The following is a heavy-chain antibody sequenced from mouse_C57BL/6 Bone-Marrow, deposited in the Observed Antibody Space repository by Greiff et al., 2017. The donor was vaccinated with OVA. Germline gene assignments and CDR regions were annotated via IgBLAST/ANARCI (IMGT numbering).Heavy chain of an antibody. D-gene: IGHD3-2*02. CDR2: IYPSSGNT. CDR3: ARRQLRLRLAWFAY. V-gene: IGHV1-81*01. J-gene: IGHJ3*01. Sequence: VQLQQSGAELARPGASVKLSCKASGYTFTSYGISWVKQRTGQGLEWIGEIYPSSGNTYYNEKFKGKATLTADKSSSTAYMELRSLTSEDSAVYFCARRQLRLRLAWFAYWGQGTLVTVSA. CDR1: GYTFTSYG.